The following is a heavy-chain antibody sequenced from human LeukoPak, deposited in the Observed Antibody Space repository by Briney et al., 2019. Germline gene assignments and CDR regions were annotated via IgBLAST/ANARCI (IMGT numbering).Heavy chain of an antibody. V-gene: IGHV1-69*01. CDR1: GGTFSSYA. D-gene: IGHD2-15*01. J-gene: IGHJ6*03. CDR2: IIPIFGTA. CDR3: ATFFRCSGGSCYSGRPYYYYYYMDV. Sequence: GASVKVSCKASGGTFSSYAISWVRQAPGQGLEWMGGIIPIFGTANYAQKFQGRVTITADESTSTAYMELSSLRSEDTAVYYCATFFRCSGGSCYSGRPYYYYYYMDVWGKGTTVTVSS.